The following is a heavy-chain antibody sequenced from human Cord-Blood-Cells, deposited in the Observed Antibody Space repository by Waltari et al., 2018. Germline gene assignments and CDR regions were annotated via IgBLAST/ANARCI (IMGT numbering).Heavy chain of an antibody. CDR2: VNRSGSN. CDR3: ARGPRIAAADYWYFDL. V-gene: IGHV4-34*01. Sequence: QVQLQQWGAGLLKPSETLSLTCAVYGGSFSGYYWSWIRQPPGKGLEWIGEVNRSGSNNYIPSLKSRVTISVDTSKNQFSLKLSSVTAADTAVYYCARGPRIAAADYWYFDLWGRGTLVTVSS. CDR1: GGSFSGYY. J-gene: IGHJ2*01. D-gene: IGHD6-13*01.